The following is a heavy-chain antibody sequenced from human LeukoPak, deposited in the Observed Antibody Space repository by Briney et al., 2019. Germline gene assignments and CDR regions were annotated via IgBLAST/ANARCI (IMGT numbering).Heavy chain of an antibody. Sequence: KPGGSLRLSCAASGFTFSTYIMNWVRQAPGKGLEWVSSISSSSSNIYYADSVRGRFTISRDNSKNSLYLQINSLRAEDTAVYSCARADLRGPITWYFDLWGRGTLVTVAS. V-gene: IGHV3-21*04. J-gene: IGHJ2*01. CDR1: GFTFSTYI. D-gene: IGHD3-10*01. CDR2: ISSSSSNI. CDR3: ARADLRGPITWYFDL.